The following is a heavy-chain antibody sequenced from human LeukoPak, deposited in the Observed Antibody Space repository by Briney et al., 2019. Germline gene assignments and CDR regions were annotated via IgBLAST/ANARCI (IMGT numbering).Heavy chain of an antibody. V-gene: IGHV4-39*06. Sequence: SETLSLTCTVSGGSISGSGYYWGWGRQAPGEGLEWIGSIYHSGSAYYNPYLKSGVTISVDTSRNQFPVRLISVTAADTAVYYCARGPYYFASWGQGTLVTASS. CDR3: ARGPYYFAS. CDR2: IYHSGSA. CDR1: GGSISGSGYY. J-gene: IGHJ4*02.